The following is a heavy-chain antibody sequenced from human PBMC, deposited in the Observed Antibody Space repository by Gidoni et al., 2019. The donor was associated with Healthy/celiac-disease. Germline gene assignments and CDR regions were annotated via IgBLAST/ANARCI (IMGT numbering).Heavy chain of an antibody. Sequence: QVQLVESGGGVVQPGRSLRLSCAASGFTFSSYGLHWVRQAPGKGLEWVAVIWYDGSNKYYADSVKGRFTISRDNSKNTLYLQMNRLRAEDTAVYYCARDLRYGSSSWYTLYYYYGMDVWGQGTTVTVSS. D-gene: IGHD6-13*01. CDR3: ARDLRYGSSSWYTLYYYYGMDV. V-gene: IGHV3-33*01. CDR1: GFTFSSYG. CDR2: IWYDGSNK. J-gene: IGHJ6*02.